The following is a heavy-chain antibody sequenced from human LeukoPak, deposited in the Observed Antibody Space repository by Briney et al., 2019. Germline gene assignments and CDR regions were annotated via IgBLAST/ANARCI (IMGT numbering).Heavy chain of an antibody. CDR1: GGSISSNSYY. V-gene: IGHV4-39*07. J-gene: IGHJ2*01. CDR2: IYYSGST. D-gene: IGHD6-13*01. CDR3: ARIAAAGRRPWYFDL. Sequence: PSETLSLTCTVSGGSISSNSYYWGWIRQPPGKGLEWIGSIYYSGSTYYNPSLKSRVTISVDTSKNQFSLKLSSVTAADTAVYYCARIAAAGRRPWYFDLWGRGTLVTVSS.